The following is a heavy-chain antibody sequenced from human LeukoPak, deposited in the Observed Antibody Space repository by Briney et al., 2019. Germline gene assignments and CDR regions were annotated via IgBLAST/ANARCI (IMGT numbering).Heavy chain of an antibody. Sequence: GGSLRLSCAASGFTVSNKYMTWVRQAPGKGLEWVSLIYSDGRTYYADSVKGRCAISRDGSKNTLYLQMNSLRVEDTAVYYCARGLFLGGYLDAFDIWGQGTVVTVSS. CDR3: ARGLFLGGYLDAFDI. CDR2: IYSDGRT. V-gene: IGHV3-53*01. J-gene: IGHJ3*02. CDR1: GFTVSNKY. D-gene: IGHD3-22*01.